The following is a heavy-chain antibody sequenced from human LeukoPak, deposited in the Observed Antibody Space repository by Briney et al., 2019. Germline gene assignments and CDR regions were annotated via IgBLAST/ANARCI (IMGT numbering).Heavy chain of an antibody. Sequence: SETLSLTCAVYGGSFSGYYWSWIRQPPGKGLEWIGEINHSGSTNYNPSLKSRVTISVDTSKNQFSLKLSSVTAADTAVYYCARGVTLVVAVYYYYMDVWGKGTTVTVFS. J-gene: IGHJ6*03. V-gene: IGHV4-34*01. CDR2: INHSGST. CDR3: ARGVTLVVAVYYYYMDV. CDR1: GGSFSGYY. D-gene: IGHD2-15*01.